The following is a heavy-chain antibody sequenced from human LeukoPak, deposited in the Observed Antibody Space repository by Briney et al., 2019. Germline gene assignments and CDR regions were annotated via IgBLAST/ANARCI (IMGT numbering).Heavy chain of an antibody. CDR1: GGSISSYY. V-gene: IGHV4-59*01. Sequence: PSETLSLTCTVSGGSISSYYWSWIRQFPGKGLEWIGYIYYSGSTNYNPSLKSRVTISVDTSKNQLSLKLSSVTAADTAVYFCAKAVTGTSPLGYWGQGALVTVSS. CDR2: IYYSGST. J-gene: IGHJ4*02. CDR3: AKAVTGTSPLGY. D-gene: IGHD6-19*01.